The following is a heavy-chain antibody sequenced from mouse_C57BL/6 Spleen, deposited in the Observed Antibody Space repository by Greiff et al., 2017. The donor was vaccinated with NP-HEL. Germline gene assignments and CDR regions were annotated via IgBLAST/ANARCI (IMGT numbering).Heavy chain of an antibody. CDR3: ASSTTDYYAMDY. Sequence: EVQLQQSGPELVKPGASVKISCKASGYTFTDYYMNWVKQSHGKSLEWIGDINPNNGGTHYNQKFKGKATLTVDKSSSTAYMELSSLTSVDSAGYYCASSTTDYYAMDYWGQGTSVTVSS. D-gene: IGHD1-1*01. V-gene: IGHV1-26*01. J-gene: IGHJ4*01. CDR1: GYTFTDYY. CDR2: INPNNGGT.